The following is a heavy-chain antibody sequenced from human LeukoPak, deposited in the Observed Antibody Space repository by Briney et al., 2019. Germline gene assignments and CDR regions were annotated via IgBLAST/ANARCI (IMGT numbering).Heavy chain of an antibody. D-gene: IGHD3-22*01. J-gene: IGHJ4*02. Sequence: PSETLSLTCTVSGGSTTSYFWSWIRQPAGKGLEWIGRIYTSGSTNYNPSLKSRVTMSVDTSKNQFSLKLSSVTAADTAVYYCARDRLFGSGHRYFDYWGQGTLVTVSS. V-gene: IGHV4-4*07. CDR1: GGSTTSYF. CDR3: ARDRLFGSGHRYFDY. CDR2: IYTSGST.